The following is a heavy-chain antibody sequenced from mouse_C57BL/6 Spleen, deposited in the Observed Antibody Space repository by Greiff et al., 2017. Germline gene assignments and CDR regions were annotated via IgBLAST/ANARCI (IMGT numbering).Heavy chain of an antibody. CDR3: AGWPHGYWALDY. Sequence: EVQLQQSGPELVKPGASVKISCKASGYSFTGYYMNWVKQSPEKSLEWIGEINPSTGGTTYNQKFKAKATLTVDKSSSTAYMQLSSLTSEDSAVYCCAGWPHGYWALDYWGQGTTVTVSS. V-gene: IGHV1-42*01. CDR1: GYSFTGYY. D-gene: IGHD4-1*01. CDR2: INPSTGGT. J-gene: IGHJ4*01.